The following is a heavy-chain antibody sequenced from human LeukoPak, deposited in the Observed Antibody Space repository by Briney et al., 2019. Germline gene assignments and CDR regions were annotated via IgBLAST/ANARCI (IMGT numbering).Heavy chain of an antibody. Sequence: SGTLSLTCAVSGGSISSSDWWSWVRQPPGKGLEWIGEIYHSGSTNYNPSLKSRVTISVDTSKNQFSLKLSSVTAADTAVYYCARQEVRSCSSTSCQQGWFDPWGQGTLVTVSS. J-gene: IGHJ5*02. CDR2: IYHSGST. V-gene: IGHV4-4*02. D-gene: IGHD2-2*01. CDR1: GGSISSSDW. CDR3: ARQEVRSCSSTSCQQGWFDP.